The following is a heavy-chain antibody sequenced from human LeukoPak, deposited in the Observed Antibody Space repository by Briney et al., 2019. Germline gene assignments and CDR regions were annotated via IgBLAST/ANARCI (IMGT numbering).Heavy chain of an antibody. CDR2: IYYSGST. CDR3: ARAGRYSYGFPGAYY. CDR1: GGSIRSYY. D-gene: IGHD5-18*01. Sequence: SETLSLTNTVSGGSIRSYYWSWIRQPPGKGLEWIGYIYYSGSTNYNPSLKSRVTISVDTFKNQFSLKLSSVTAADTAVYYCARAGRYSYGFPGAYYWGQGTLVTVSS. V-gene: IGHV4-59*01. J-gene: IGHJ4*02.